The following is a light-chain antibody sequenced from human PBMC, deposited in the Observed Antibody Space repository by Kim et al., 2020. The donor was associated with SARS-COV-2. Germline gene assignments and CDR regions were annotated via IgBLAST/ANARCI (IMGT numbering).Light chain of an antibody. V-gene: IGLV9-49*01. CDR2: VGTGGIVG. J-gene: IGLJ2*01. Sequence: QLVLTQPPSASASLGASVTLTCTLSSGYSNYKVDWYQQRPGKGPRFVMRVGTGGIVGSKGDGIPDRFSVLGSGLNRYLTIKNIQEEDESDYHCGADHGSGSNEVGGGTQLTVL. CDR1: SGYSNYK. CDR3: GADHGSGSNE.